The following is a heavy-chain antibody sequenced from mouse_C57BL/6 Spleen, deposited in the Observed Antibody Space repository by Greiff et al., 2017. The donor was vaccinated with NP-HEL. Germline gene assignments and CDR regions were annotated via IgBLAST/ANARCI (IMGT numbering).Heavy chain of an antibody. CDR1: GYTFTSYG. CDR3: ARNPSTLYFDY. V-gene: IGHV1-81*01. J-gene: IGHJ2*01. D-gene: IGHD5-5*01. CDR2: IYPRSGNT. Sequence: QVQLKESGAELARPGASVKLSCKASGYTFTSYGISWVKQRTGQGLEWIGEIYPRSGNTYYNEKFKGKATLTADKSSSTAYMELRSLTSEDSAVYFCARNPSTLYFDYWGQGTTLTVSS.